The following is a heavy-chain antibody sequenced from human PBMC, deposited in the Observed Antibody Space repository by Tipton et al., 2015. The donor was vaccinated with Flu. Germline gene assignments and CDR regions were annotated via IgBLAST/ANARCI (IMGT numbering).Heavy chain of an antibody. CDR1: GFNFRSFS. CDR2: VSDSGATS. J-gene: IGHJ3*01. V-gene: IGHV3-23*01. Sequence: SLRLSCVASGFNFRSFSMGWVRQAPGKGLEWVASVSDSGATSFHADSVKGRFTISRDDFRSTLSLQMDSLRADDTAEYLCAKFFSGWYSAFDLWGQGTRVAVSS. D-gene: IGHD6-19*01. CDR3: AKFFSGWYSAFDL.